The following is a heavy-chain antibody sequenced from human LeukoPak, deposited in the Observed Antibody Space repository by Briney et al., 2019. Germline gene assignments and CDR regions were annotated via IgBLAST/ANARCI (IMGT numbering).Heavy chain of an antibody. CDR2: ISGSGGST. Sequence: GGSLRLSCAASGFTFNIYAMSWVRQAPGKGLEWVSAISGSGGSTYYADSVKGRFTISRDNSKNTLYLQMNSLRAEDTAVYYCAKDPVLYGSGSYFDYWGQGTLVTVSS. J-gene: IGHJ4*02. CDR3: AKDPVLYGSGSYFDY. D-gene: IGHD3-10*01. V-gene: IGHV3-23*01. CDR1: GFTFNIYA.